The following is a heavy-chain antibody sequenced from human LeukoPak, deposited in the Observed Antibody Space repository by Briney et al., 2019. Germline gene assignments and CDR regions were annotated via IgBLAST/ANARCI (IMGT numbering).Heavy chain of an antibody. CDR2: ISSSSSYI. V-gene: IGHV3-21*01. Sequence: GGSLRLSCAASGFTFSSYEMNWVRQAPGKGLEWVSSISSSSSYIYYADSVKGRFTISRDNAKNSLYLQMNSLRAEGTAVYYCARDPLRGYSYGDFDYWGQGTLVTVSS. CDR1: GFTFSSYE. D-gene: IGHD5-18*01. CDR3: ARDPLRGYSYGDFDY. J-gene: IGHJ4*02.